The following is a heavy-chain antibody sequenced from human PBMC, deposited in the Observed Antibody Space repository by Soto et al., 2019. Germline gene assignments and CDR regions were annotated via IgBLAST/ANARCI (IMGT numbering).Heavy chain of an antibody. CDR2: INAGNGNT. V-gene: IGHV1-3*01. CDR1: GYTFTSYA. J-gene: IGHJ4*02. Sequence: GASVKVSCKASGYTFTSYAMHWVRQAPGQRLEWMGWINAGNGNTKYSQKFRGRVTITRDTSASTAYMELSSLRSEDTAVYYCARAPSNYWGQGTLVTVAS. CDR3: ARAPSNY.